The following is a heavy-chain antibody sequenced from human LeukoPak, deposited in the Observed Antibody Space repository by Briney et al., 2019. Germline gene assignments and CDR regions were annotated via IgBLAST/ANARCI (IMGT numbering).Heavy chain of an antibody. CDR2: ITPNSGGT. J-gene: IGHJ4*02. Sequence: ASVKVSCKASGYTFTGYYMHWVRQAPGQGLEWMGWITPNSGGTNYAQKFQGRVTMTRDTSISTAYMELSRLRSDDTAVYYCARDLRYLIAAAGQNYWGQGTLVTVSS. CDR3: ARDLRYLIAAAGQNY. CDR1: GYTFTGYY. V-gene: IGHV1-2*02. D-gene: IGHD6-13*01.